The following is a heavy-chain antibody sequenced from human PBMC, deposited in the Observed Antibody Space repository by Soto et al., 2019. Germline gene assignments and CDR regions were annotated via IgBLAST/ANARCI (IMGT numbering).Heavy chain of an antibody. Sequence: PWGSMRLSISASVCTFVAPSMSWVRKNPGEGLEWVSVISGSGDTTHYADSVKGRCTISRDNSKNTLYLQMHSLRAEDTVLYYCAKDQAVAATRAIDIWGQGTMVTVSS. J-gene: IGHJ3*02. D-gene: IGHD6-19*01. CDR2: ISGSGDTT. CDR3: AKDQAVAATRAIDI. CDR1: VCTFVAPS. V-gene: IGHV3-23*01.